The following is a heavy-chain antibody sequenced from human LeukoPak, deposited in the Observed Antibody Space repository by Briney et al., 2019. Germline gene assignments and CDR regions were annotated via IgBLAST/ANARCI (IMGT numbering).Heavy chain of an antibody. D-gene: IGHD2-2*01. CDR3: ARAGRYCSSTSCFYYFDY. V-gene: IGHV4-59*12. CDR1: GGSISSYY. Sequence: SETLSLTCTVSGGSISSYYWSWIRQPPGKGLEWIGYIYYSGSTNYNPSLKSRVTMSVDTSKNQFSLKLSSVTAADTAVYYCARAGRYCSSTSCFYYFDYWGQGTLVTVSS. CDR2: IYYSGST. J-gene: IGHJ4*02.